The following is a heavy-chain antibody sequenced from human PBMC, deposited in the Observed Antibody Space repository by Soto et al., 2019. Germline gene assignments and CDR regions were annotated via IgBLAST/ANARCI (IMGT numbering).Heavy chain of an antibody. V-gene: IGHV3-33*01. J-gene: IGHJ6*02. CDR1: GFTFSSYG. Sequence: GGSLRLSCAASGFTFSSYGMHWVRQAPGKGLEWVAVIWYDGSNKYYADSVKGRFTISRDNSKNTLYLQMNSLRAEDTAVYYCARDLYDFWSGYSTSYYYYGMDVWGQGTTVTVSS. D-gene: IGHD3-3*01. CDR2: IWYDGSNK. CDR3: ARDLYDFWSGYSTSYYYYGMDV.